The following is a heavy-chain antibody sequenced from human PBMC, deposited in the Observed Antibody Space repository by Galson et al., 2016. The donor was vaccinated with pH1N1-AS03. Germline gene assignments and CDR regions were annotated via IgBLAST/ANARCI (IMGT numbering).Heavy chain of an antibody. CDR3: ARAPPGGSSWIGGHFDH. CDR2: ISWNSEMI. D-gene: IGHD6-13*01. V-gene: IGHV3-9*01. CDR1: GFTFNDYA. J-gene: IGHJ4*02. Sequence: SLRLSCAASGFTFNDYAMHWVRQAPGKGLEWVSGISWNSEMIGYADSVRGRFNISRDNAKNSLYLEMNSLRPEDTAIYYCARAPPGGSSWIGGHFDHWGQGTLVTVSS.